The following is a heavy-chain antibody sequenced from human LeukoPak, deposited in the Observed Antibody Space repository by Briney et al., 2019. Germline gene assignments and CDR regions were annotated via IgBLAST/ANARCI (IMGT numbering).Heavy chain of an antibody. CDR3: ARGDYGSGAYFES. CDR1: GGSFSGYY. Sequence: SETLSLTCAVYGGSFSGYYWSWIRQPPGKGLEWIGEINHSGSTIYNPSLKSRLTISLDTSKNQFSLKVKSVTAADTAVYYCARGDYGSGAYFESWGQGTLVTVSS. V-gene: IGHV4-34*01. J-gene: IGHJ4*02. D-gene: IGHD3-10*01. CDR2: INHSGST.